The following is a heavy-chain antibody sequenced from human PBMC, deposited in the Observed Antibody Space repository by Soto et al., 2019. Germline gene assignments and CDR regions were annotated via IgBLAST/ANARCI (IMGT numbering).Heavy chain of an antibody. D-gene: IGHD2-2*01. V-gene: IGHV1-3*01. CDR1: GYSFTKYG. Sequence: ASVKVSCKTSGYSFTKYGLHWVRQAPGQRLEWMGWINPGNGDTKYSQKFQGRVTITRDTSATTAYMELSSLRSEDSAVFYCARTDCSSTSCYNYYYYGMDVWGQGTTVTVS. CDR3: ARTDCSSTSCYNYYYYGMDV. J-gene: IGHJ6*02. CDR2: INPGNGDT.